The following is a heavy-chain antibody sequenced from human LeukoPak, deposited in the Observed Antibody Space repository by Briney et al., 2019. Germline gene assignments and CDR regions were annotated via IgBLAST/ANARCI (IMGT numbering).Heavy chain of an antibody. V-gene: IGHV4-39*01. CDR3: ARQGRRVFDY. J-gene: IGHJ4*02. CDR1: GDFINSNNYA. CDR2: VYYSGTT. Sequence: SETLSLTCTVSGDFINSNNYAWVWIRQPPWKGLEWIGTVYYSGTTYYNPSLKSRVTTSVDTSKKQFSLKLTSVTATDTAVYFCARQGRRVFDYWGQGTLVTVSS.